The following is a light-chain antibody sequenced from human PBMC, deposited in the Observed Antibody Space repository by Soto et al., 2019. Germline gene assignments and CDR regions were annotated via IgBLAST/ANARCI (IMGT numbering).Light chain of an antibody. Sequence: QSALTQPDSVSGSPGQSITISCTGTRXDVGGYNFVSWYQQHPGKAPKLIIYEVSNRPSGVSNRFSGSKSGNTASLTISGLQAEDEADYYCSSYTSSSTYVFGTGTKVTVL. J-gene: IGLJ1*01. CDR1: RXDVGGYNF. V-gene: IGLV2-14*01. CDR3: SSYTSSSTYV. CDR2: EVS.